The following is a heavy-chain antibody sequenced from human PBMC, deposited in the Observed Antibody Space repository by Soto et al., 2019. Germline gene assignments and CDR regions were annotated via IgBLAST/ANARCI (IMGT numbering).Heavy chain of an antibody. D-gene: IGHD2-21*02. V-gene: IGHV3-48*04. CDR1: GFTFSSYS. CDR3: ARGDRGAFDL. Sequence: PGGSLRLSFAASGFTFSSYSMNWVRQAPGKGLEWVSYISSSSSTVYYADSVKGRFTISRDNAKNTVSLQMNSLRVEDTGVYFCARGDRGAFDLWGQGTMVTVSS. CDR2: ISSSSSTV. J-gene: IGHJ3*01.